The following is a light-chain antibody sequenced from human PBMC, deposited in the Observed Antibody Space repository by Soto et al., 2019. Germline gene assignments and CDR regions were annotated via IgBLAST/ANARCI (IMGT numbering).Light chain of an antibody. CDR2: KAS. CDR1: QSISSW. CDR3: QQYNSYLWT. Sequence: DIQMTQSADSVSASVGDRVTITCRASQSISSWLAWYQQKPGKAPKLLIYKASSLESGVPSRFSGSGSGTEFTLTISSLQPDDFATYYCQQYNSYLWTFGQGTKVDI. V-gene: IGKV1-5*03. J-gene: IGKJ1*01.